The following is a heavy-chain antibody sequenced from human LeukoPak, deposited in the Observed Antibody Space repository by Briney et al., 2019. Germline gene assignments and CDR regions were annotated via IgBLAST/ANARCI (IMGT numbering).Heavy chain of an antibody. CDR2: ISGSGGST. V-gene: IGHV3-23*01. J-gene: IGHJ4*02. CDR3: AKETGYSVYDYGDY. Sequence: GGSLRLSCAASGFTFSSYAMSWVRQAPGEGMEWVSGISGSGGSTYYADSVKGRFTISRDNSKNTLYLQMNSLRAEDTAGYYCAKETGYSVYDYGDYWGQGTLVTVSS. CDR1: GFTFSSYA. D-gene: IGHD5/OR15-5a*01.